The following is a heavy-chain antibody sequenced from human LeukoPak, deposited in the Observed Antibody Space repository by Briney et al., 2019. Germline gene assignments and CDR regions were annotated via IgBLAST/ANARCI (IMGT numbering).Heavy chain of an antibody. CDR3: ARDPTRGGYSYGYDY. D-gene: IGHD5-18*01. Sequence: PGGSLRLSCAASGFTFDDYGMSWVRQAPGKGLEWVSGINWNGGSTGYADSVKGRFTISRDNAKNSLYLQMNSLRAEDTAVYYCARDPTRGGYSYGYDYWGQGTLVTVSS. V-gene: IGHV3-20*04. CDR2: INWNGGST. CDR1: GFTFDDYG. J-gene: IGHJ4*02.